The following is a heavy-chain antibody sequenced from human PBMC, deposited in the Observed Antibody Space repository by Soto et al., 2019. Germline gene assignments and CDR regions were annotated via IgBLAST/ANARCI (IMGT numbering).Heavy chain of an antibody. V-gene: IGHV3-74*01. CDR2: INSDASII. J-gene: IGHJ3*01. D-gene: IGHD3-16*01. Sequence: GGSLRVACAVCRVAFRNYWLHWICQAPRKGLVWVSHINSDASIINYADSVKGRFTISRDNARNTLYLQMNSLRVDDTAIYHCATYAAEGLKVWG. CDR1: RVAFRNYW. CDR3: ATYAAEGLKV.